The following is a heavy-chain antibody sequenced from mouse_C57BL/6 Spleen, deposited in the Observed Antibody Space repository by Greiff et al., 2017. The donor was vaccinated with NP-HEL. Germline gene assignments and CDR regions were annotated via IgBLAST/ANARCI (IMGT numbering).Heavy chain of an antibody. V-gene: IGHV1-26*01. Sequence: VQLQQSGPELVKPGASVKISCKASGYTFTDYYMNWVKQSHGKSLEWIGDINPNNGGTSYNQKFKGKATLTVDKSSSTAYMELRSLTSEDSAVYYCARLWYLWYFDVWGTGTTVTISS. CDR2: INPNNGGT. J-gene: IGHJ1*03. D-gene: IGHD2-1*01. CDR1: GYTFTDYY. CDR3: ARLWYLWYFDV.